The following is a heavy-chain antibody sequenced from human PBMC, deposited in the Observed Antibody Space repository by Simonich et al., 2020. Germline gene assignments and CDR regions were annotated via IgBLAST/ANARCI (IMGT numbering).Heavy chain of an antibody. J-gene: IGHJ4*02. Sequence: QVQLVQSGAEVKKPGASVKVSCKASGYTFTSYGISWVRQAHGQGLEWMGGISANNGNTNYAQKLQGRVTMTTDTSTSTAYMELRSLRSDDTAVYYWARASRGTWWYYYFDYWGQGTLVTVSS. V-gene: IGHV1-18*01. CDR1: GYTFTSYG. D-gene: IGHD2-15*01. CDR2: ISANNGNT. CDR3: ARASRGTWWYYYFDY.